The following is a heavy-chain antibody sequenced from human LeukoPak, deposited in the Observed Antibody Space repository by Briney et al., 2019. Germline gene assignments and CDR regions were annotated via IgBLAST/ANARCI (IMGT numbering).Heavy chain of an antibody. CDR1: GYTFTSYD. D-gene: IGHD3-10*01. CDR2: MKPNSGNT. Sequence: ASVKVSCKASGYTFTSYDIGWVRQATEQGLEWMGWMKPNSGNTGYAQKFQGRVTITRNTSISTAYMELSSLRSEDTAVYYCARGYYYGSGSYDAFDIWGQGTMVTVSS. J-gene: IGHJ3*02. V-gene: IGHV1-8*03. CDR3: ARGYYYGSGSYDAFDI.